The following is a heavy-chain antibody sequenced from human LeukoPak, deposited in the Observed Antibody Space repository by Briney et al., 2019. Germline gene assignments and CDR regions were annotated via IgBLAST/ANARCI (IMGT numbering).Heavy chain of an antibody. CDR3: AKTQTTVTTYGDY. J-gene: IGHJ4*02. CDR1: GFTFSSYG. CDR2: ISHDGSKK. D-gene: IGHD4-17*01. V-gene: IGHV3-30*18. Sequence: GGSLRLSCAASGFTFSSYGMHWVRQAPGKGLEWVAVISHDGSKKYYADSVKGRFTISRDNSKNTLYLQMNSLRDEDTAVYYCAKTQTTVTTYGDYWGQGTLVTVSS.